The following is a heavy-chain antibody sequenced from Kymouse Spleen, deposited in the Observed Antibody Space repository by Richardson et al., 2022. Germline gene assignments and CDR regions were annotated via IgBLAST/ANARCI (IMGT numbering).Heavy chain of an antibody. D-gene: IGHD3-10*01. Sequence: QVQLVESGGGVVQPGRSLRLSCAASGFTFSSYGMHWVRQAPGKGLEWVAVIWYDGSNKYYADSVKGRFTISRDNSKNTLYLQMNSLRAEDTAVYYCARDPYYYGSGSPDAFDIWGQGTMVTVSS. V-gene: IGHV3-33*01. CDR1: GFTFSSYG. J-gene: IGHJ3*02. CDR2: IWYDGSNK. CDR3: ARDPYYYGSGSPDAFDI.